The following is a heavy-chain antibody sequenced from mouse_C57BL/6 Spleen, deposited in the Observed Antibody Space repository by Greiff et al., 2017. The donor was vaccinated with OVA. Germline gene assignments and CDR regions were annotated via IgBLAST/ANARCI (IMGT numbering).Heavy chain of an antibody. CDR3: ARRDDGYDGDWYFDV. CDR2: IYPGDGDT. Sequence: VQLQQSGAELVKPGASVKISCKASGYAFSSYWMNWVKQRPGKGLEWIGQIYPGDGDTNYNGKFKGKATLTADKSSSTAYMQLSSLTSEDSAVYFCARRDDGYDGDWYFDVWGTGTTVTVSS. D-gene: IGHD2-2*01. V-gene: IGHV1-80*01. J-gene: IGHJ1*03. CDR1: GYAFSSYW.